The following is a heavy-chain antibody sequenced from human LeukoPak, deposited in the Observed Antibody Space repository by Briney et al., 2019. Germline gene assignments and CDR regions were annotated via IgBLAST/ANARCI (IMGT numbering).Heavy chain of an antibody. CDR2: ISYDGSNK. Sequence: PGGSLRLSCAASGFTFSSYGMHWVRQAPGKGLEWVAVISYDGSNKYYADSVKGRFTISRDNSKNTLYLQMNSLRAEDTAAYYCAKDAEIVVVPAALDYWGQGTLVTVSS. J-gene: IGHJ4*02. CDR1: GFTFSSYG. CDR3: AKDAEIVVVPAALDY. V-gene: IGHV3-30*18. D-gene: IGHD2-2*01.